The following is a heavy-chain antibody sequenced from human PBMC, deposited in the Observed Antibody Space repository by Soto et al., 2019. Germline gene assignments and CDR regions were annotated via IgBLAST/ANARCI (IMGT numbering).Heavy chain of an antibody. Sequence: GGSLRLSCAASGFTFSSYWMSWVRQAPGKGLEWVANLKQDGSEKYYVDSVKGRFTISRDNAKNSLYLQMNSLRAEDTAVYYCARGGGARIAVAGTADYYYGMDVWGQGTTVTVSS. J-gene: IGHJ6*02. CDR3: ARGGGARIAVAGTADYYYGMDV. V-gene: IGHV3-7*01. D-gene: IGHD6-19*01. CDR2: LKQDGSEK. CDR1: GFTFSSYW.